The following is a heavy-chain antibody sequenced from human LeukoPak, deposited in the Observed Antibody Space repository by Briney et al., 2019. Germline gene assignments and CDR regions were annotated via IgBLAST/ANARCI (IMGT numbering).Heavy chain of an antibody. V-gene: IGHV1-2*02. Sequence: ASVKVPSKASGYTFTGYYMHWVRQAPGQGIEWMGWINPNSGGTNYAQKLQGRVTMTRDTSISTAYMELSRLRSDDTAVYYCARGCGGDCYSNAFDIWGQGTMVTVSS. CDR3: ARGCGGDCYSNAFDI. CDR1: GYTFTGYY. CDR2: INPNSGGT. J-gene: IGHJ3*02. D-gene: IGHD2-21*02.